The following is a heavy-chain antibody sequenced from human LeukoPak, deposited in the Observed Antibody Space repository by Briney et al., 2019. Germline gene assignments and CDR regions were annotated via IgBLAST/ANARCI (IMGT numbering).Heavy chain of an antibody. CDR3: ATDAAVPGDGY. J-gene: IGHJ4*02. D-gene: IGHD6-19*01. Sequence: ASVKVSCKASGGTFSSYAISWVRQAPGQGLEWMGRIIPILGIANYAQKFQGRVTITADKSTSTAYMELSSLRSEDTAVYYCATDAAVPGDGYWGQGTLVTVSS. CDR1: GGTFSSYA. V-gene: IGHV1-69*04. CDR2: IIPILGIA.